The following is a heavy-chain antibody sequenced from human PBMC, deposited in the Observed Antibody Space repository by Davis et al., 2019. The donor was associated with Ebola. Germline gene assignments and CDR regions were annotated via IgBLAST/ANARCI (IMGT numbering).Heavy chain of an antibody. V-gene: IGHV5-51*01. J-gene: IGHJ4*02. Sequence: GESLKIPCKGSGYGFADYWIAWVRQMPGKGLEWMGIIYAGDSDTRYSPSFEGHVTISVDRSITTAYLQWSSLKASDTAIYYCARQESRYGHIDYWGQGTLVTVSS. CDR2: IYAGDSDT. CDR3: ARQESRYGHIDY. D-gene: IGHD5-18*01. CDR1: GYGFADYW.